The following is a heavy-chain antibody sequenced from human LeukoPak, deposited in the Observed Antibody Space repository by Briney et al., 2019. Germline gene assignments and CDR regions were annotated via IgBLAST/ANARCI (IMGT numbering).Heavy chain of an antibody. J-gene: IGHJ4*02. CDR2: MSPNSGNT. CDR1: GYTFTSYD. Sequence: ASVKVSCKASGYTFTSYDINWVRQAAGQGLEWMGWMSPNSGNTGYAPELQGRVIMTRNSSINTAYVELSSLRSEDTAVYYCARVYDSSGYYYRPRTFDYWGQGTLVTVSS. V-gene: IGHV1-8*01. D-gene: IGHD3-22*01. CDR3: ARVYDSSGYYYRPRTFDY.